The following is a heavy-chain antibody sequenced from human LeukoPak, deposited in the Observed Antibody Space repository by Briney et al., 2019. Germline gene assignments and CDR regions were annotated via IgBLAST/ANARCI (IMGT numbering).Heavy chain of an antibody. D-gene: IGHD3-22*01. Sequence: SETLSLTCIVSGGSISSSSYYWGWIRQPPGKGLEWSGSIYYSGSTYYNPSLKSRVTISVDTSKNQFSLKLSSVTAADTAVYYCARAYDSSGYTAGGFDYWGQGTLVTVSS. CDR2: IYYSGST. CDR3: ARAYDSSGYTAGGFDY. CDR1: GGSISSSSYY. J-gene: IGHJ4*02. V-gene: IGHV4-39*01.